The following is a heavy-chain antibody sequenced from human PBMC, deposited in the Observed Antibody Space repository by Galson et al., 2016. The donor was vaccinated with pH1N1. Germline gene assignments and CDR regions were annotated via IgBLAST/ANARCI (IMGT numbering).Heavy chain of an antibody. D-gene: IGHD5-12*01. V-gene: IGHV3-30*04. Sequence: SLRLSCAASGFTFTSYAMHWVRPAPGKGLEWVAVILYDGTNEYYADSVKGCFTISRDKTQSTVYLQMNSLRTEDTAVYYCARDSEYSGHEGFHWAQGTLVIVSS. CDR2: ILYDGTNE. CDR3: ARDSEYSGHEGFH. CDR1: GFTFTSYA. J-gene: IGHJ4*02.